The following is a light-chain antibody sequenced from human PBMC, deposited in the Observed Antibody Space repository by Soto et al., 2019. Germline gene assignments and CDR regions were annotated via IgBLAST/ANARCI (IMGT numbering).Light chain of an antibody. V-gene: IGKV1-27*01. CDR3: QKYNSAPRT. CDR1: QGIRTD. CDR2: AAS. Sequence: QLTQSPSSLSASVGDRVTITCRASQGIRTDLGWYQQKPGKVPKLLIYAASTLQSGVPSRFSGSGSGTDFTLTISSLQPEDVATYYCQKYNSAPRTFGQGTKVDIK. J-gene: IGKJ1*01.